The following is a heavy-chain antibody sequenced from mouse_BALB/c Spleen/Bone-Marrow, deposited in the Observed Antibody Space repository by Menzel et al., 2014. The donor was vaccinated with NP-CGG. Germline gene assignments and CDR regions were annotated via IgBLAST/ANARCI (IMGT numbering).Heavy chain of an antibody. Sequence: EVQLQQSGAELVKPGASVKLSCTASGFNIKDTYMHWVKQRPEQGPEWIGRIDTANGNTKYDPKFQGKATITADTSSNTAYLQLSSLTSEDTAVYYCARYGNGLMDYWGQGTSVTVSS. CDR1: GFNIKDTY. V-gene: IGHV14-3*02. CDR2: IDTANGNT. D-gene: IGHD2-1*01. J-gene: IGHJ4*01. CDR3: ARYGNGLMDY.